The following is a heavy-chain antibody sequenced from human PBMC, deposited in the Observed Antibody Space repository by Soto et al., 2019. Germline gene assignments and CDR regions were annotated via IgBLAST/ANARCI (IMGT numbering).Heavy chain of an antibody. D-gene: IGHD3-9*01. V-gene: IGHV4-39*01. CDR2: IYYSGST. Sequence: SETLSLTCTVSGGSISSSSYYWGWIRQPPGKGLEWIGSIYYSGSTYYNPSLKSRVTISVDTSKNQFSLKLSSVTAADTAVYYCARRSVLRYFDWLLPENHYYCYGMDVWGQGTTVTVSS. J-gene: IGHJ6*02. CDR3: ARRSVLRYFDWLLPENHYYCYGMDV. CDR1: GGSISSSSYY.